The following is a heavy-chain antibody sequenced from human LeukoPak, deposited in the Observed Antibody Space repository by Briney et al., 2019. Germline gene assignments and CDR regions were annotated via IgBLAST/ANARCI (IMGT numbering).Heavy chain of an antibody. CDR2: ISASGDST. D-gene: IGHD6-13*01. CDR1: RFTFNSYA. J-gene: IGHJ4*02. V-gene: IGHV3-23*01. Sequence: GGFLRLSCAASRFTFNSYAMSWVRQAPGKGLEWVSGISASGDSTFYADSVKGRITISRDNSKNTLYLQMNKLRAEDTALYYCAKDRSSSWAIDYWGQGTLVTVSS. CDR3: AKDRSSSWAIDY.